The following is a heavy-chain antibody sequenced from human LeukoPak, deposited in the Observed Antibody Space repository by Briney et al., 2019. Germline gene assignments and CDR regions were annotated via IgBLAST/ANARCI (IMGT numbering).Heavy chain of an antibody. V-gene: IGHV3-74*01. Sequence: GGSLRLSCAASGFTFSSYWMHWVRQAPGKGLVWVSHINSDGSSTNYADSVKGRFTISRGNAKNTLYLQMNSLRAEDTAVYYCTRDRSTTNWFDPWGQGTLVTVSS. CDR3: TRDRSTTNWFDP. D-gene: IGHD2-2*01. CDR2: INSDGSST. J-gene: IGHJ5*02. CDR1: GFTFSSYW.